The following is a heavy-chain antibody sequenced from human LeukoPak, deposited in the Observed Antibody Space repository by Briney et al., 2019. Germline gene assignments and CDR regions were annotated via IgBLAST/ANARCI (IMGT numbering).Heavy chain of an antibody. CDR2: ISWNSGSI. V-gene: IGHV3-9*01. Sequence: GRSLRPSCAASGFTLDEYAMQRVRQAPGQDLECVSGISWNSGSIGYADTMKGRFTISRDNAKNSLYLQMNSLRAEDTALYYCAKDSGYDLSAFDYWGQGTLVTVSS. CDR1: GFTLDEYA. D-gene: IGHD5-12*01. J-gene: IGHJ4*02. CDR3: AKDSGYDLSAFDY.